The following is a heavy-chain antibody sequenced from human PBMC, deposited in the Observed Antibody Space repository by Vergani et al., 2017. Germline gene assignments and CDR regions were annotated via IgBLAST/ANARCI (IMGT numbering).Heavy chain of an antibody. CDR2: FHHTGMT. V-gene: IGHV4-38-2*02. J-gene: IGHJ4*02. Sequence: QVQLQESGPGLVKPSETLSLTCTVSNYSISRGYFWGWIRRPPGKGLELIASFHHTGMTYNNPSLKIRVTISVDTSKNLISLKLNSVTAADTALYYCARHGGSGNFYHLFDYWGQGTLVTVSS. D-gene: IGHD3-10*01. CDR3: ARHGGSGNFYHLFDY. CDR1: NYSISRGYF.